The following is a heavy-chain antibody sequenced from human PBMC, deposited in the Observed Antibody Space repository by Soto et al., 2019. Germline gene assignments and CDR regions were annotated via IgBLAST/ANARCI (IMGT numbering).Heavy chain of an antibody. J-gene: IGHJ3*02. CDR1: GGSISSGGYY. D-gene: IGHD3-22*01. CDR2: IYYSGST. Sequence: QVQLQESGPGLVKPSQTLSLTCTVSGGSISSGGYYWSWIRQHPGKGLEWIGYIYYSGSTYYNPPLKSRVTISVDTSKNQFSLKLSAVTAADTAVYYCARDNYYDSSGYAFDIWGQGTMVTVSS. V-gene: IGHV4-31*03. CDR3: ARDNYYDSSGYAFDI.